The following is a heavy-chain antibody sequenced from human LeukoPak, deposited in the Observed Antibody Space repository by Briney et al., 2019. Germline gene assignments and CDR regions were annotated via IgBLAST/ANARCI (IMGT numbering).Heavy chain of an antibody. CDR3: ARSPPRGYCSSTSCYGRYWFDP. D-gene: IGHD2-2*01. Sequence: SVKVSCKASGGTFSSYAISWVRQAPGQGLEWMGGIIPIFVTANYAQKFQGRVTITTDESTSTAYMELSSLRSEDTAVYYCARSPPRGYCSSTSCYGRYWFDPWGQGTLVTVSS. CDR2: IIPIFVTA. J-gene: IGHJ5*02. V-gene: IGHV1-69*05. CDR1: GGTFSSYA.